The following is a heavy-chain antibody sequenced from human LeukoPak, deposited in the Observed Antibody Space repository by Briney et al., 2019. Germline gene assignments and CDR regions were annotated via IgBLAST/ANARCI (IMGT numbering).Heavy chain of an antibody. V-gene: IGHV3-30*18. CDR3: AKETTAHTSRTLDY. J-gene: IGHJ4*02. CDR2: ISYEGGTQ. D-gene: IGHD2-2*01. CDR1: GFTFSNYG. Sequence: GGSLRLSCAASGFTFSNYGMHWVRQAPGKGLEWAAVISYEGGTQYYVDSVKGRFTISRDNSKNTLYLQMNSLRVEDTAVYYCAKETTAHTSRTLDYWGQGTLVTVSS.